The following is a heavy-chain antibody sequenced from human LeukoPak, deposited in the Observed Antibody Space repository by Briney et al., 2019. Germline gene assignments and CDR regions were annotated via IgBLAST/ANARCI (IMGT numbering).Heavy chain of an antibody. CDR3: AKDPGVVPAHYFDY. V-gene: IGHV3-23*01. CDR2: TGSTGVST. D-gene: IGHD2-2*01. CDR1: EFTFSSYA. J-gene: IGHJ4*02. Sequence: GGPLGLSCAASEFTFSSYAMNWVRQAPGKGLEWVSGTGSTGVSTFYADSVKGRFTVSRDNSKNTLSLQMNSLRAEDTAVYYCAKDPGVVPAHYFDYWGQGTLVTVSS.